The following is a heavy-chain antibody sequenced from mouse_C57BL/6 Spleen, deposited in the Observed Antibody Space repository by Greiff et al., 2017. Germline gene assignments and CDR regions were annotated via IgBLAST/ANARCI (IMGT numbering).Heavy chain of an antibody. V-gene: IGHV1-64*01. CDR2: IHPNSGST. Sequence: QVQLQQPGAELVKPGASVKLSCKASGYTFTSYWMHWVKQRPGQGLEWIGMIHPNSGSTNYNEKFKSKATLTVDKSSSTAYMQLSSLTSEDSAVYYCASYYDGYYVWLAYWGQGTLVTVSA. D-gene: IGHD2-3*01. J-gene: IGHJ3*01. CDR1: GYTFTSYW. CDR3: ASYYDGYYVWLAY.